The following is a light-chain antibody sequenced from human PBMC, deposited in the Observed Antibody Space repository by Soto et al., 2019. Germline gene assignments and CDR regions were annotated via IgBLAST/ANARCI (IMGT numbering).Light chain of an antibody. Sequence: QSALTQRRSVSGSPGQSVTISCTGSSSDVGGNFYVSWYQHHPGKAPKLIIFDFHKRPSGVPDRFSGSKSGRTASLTISGLQAEDEADYYCCSYAAKFVLFGGGTKLTVL. CDR2: DFH. CDR3: CSYAAKFVL. V-gene: IGLV2-11*01. CDR1: SSDVGGNFY. J-gene: IGLJ2*01.